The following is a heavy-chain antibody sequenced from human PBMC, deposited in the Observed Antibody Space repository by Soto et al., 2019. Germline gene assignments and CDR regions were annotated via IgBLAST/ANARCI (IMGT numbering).Heavy chain of an antibody. D-gene: IGHD3-10*01. CDR2: INPNSGGT. CDR1: GYTFTGYY. V-gene: IGHV1-2*02. CDR3: ARDSPLERFGHDVGRYWFDP. Sequence: QVQLVQSGAEVKKPGASVKVSCKASGYTFTGYYMHWVRPAPGQGLEWMGWINPNSGGTNYAQKFQGGVTMTRYTSISTAYMELSRLKSDDTAVYYCARDSPLERFGHDVGRYWFDPWGQGTLVTVSS. J-gene: IGHJ5*02.